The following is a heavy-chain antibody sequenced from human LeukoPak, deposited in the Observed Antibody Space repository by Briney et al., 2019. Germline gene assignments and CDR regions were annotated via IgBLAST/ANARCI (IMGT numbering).Heavy chain of an antibody. CDR3: AIDPNWGTHS. J-gene: IGHJ4*02. CDR1: GFTVITSF. CDR2: IYNDGTT. Sequence: PGGSLRLSCAASGFTVITSFMSWVRQAPGKGLEWISVIYNDGTTYYADSVKGRFTISRDNPKNTLYLQMNTLRAEDTAVYYCAIDPNWGTHSWGQGVLVTVSS. V-gene: IGHV3-53*01. D-gene: IGHD7-27*01.